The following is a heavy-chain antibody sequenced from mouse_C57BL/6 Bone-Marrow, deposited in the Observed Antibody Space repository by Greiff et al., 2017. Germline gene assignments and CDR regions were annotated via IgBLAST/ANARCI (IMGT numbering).Heavy chain of an antibody. Sequence: EVQLVESGGGLVQPGGSLKLSCAASGFTFSDYYMYWVRQTPEKRLEWVAYISNGGGSTYYPDTVKGRFTISRDNAKNTLYLQMSRLKSDDTAMYYCARQRDGYYVGDWGQGTTLTVSS. CDR1: GFTFSDYY. D-gene: IGHD2-3*01. J-gene: IGHJ2*01. V-gene: IGHV5-12*01. CDR3: ARQRDGYYVGD. CDR2: ISNGGGST.